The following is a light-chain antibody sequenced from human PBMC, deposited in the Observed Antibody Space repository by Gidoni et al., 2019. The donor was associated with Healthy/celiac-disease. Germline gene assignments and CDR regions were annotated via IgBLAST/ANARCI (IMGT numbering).Light chain of an antibody. CDR2: LGS. CDR3: MQALQTPGA. Sequence: DMVMTQYPLSLPVTPGEPASISCRSSQSPLHSNAYNYLDWYLQKPGQSPQLLIYLGSNRASGVPDRFSGSGSGTDFPLKIRRVEAEDVGVYYCMQALQTPGAFGQGTKVEIK. V-gene: IGKV2-28*01. J-gene: IGKJ1*01. CDR1: QSPLHSNAYNY.